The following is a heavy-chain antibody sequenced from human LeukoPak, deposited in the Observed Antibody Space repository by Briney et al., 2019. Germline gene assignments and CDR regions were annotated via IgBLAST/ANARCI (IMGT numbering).Heavy chain of an antibody. J-gene: IGHJ4*02. V-gene: IGHV3-11*04. CDR1: GFTFGDYY. Sequence: AGGSLRLSCAASGFTFGDYYMSWIRQAPGKGLEWVSYISSSGSTIYYADSVKGRFTISRDNAKNSLYLQMNSLRAEGTAVYYCARARASYYFDYWGQGTLVTVSS. CDR2: ISSSGSTI. CDR3: ARARASYYFDY.